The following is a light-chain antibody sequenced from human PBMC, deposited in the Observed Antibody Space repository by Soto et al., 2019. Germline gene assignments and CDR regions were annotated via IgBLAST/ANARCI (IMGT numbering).Light chain of an antibody. V-gene: IGKV3-15*01. CDR1: QSVSSN. Sequence: EIVMTQSPATLSVSPGERATLSCRASQSVSSNLAWYQQKPGQAPRLLISGASTRATGIPARFSGSGSGTEFTLTISSLQSEDFAVYYCQQYNNWLPTFGQGTKVEIK. CDR3: QQYNNWLPT. J-gene: IGKJ1*01. CDR2: GAS.